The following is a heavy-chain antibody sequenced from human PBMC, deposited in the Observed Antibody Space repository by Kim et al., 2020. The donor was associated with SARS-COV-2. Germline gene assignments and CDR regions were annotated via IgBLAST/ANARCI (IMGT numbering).Heavy chain of an antibody. CDR3: ARDPDMYYYDSSAPAHVMFDP. D-gene: IGHD3-22*01. V-gene: IGHV1-2*02. J-gene: IGHJ5*02. CDR1: GYTFTGYY. CDR2: INPNSGGT. Sequence: ASVKVSCKASGYTFTGYYMHWVRQAPGQGLEWMGWINPNSGGTNYAQKFQGRVTMTRDTSISTAYMELSRLRSDDTAVYYCARDPDMYYYDSSAPAHVMFDPWGQGTLVTVSS.